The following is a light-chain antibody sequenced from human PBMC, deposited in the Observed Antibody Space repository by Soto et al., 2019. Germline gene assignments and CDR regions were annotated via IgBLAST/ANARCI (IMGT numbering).Light chain of an antibody. J-gene: IGLJ2*01. CDR1: SSDIGGYKY. V-gene: IGLV2-14*03. CDR3: SSYTSSSTLVV. CDR2: DVN. Sequence: QSALTQPASVSGSPGQSITISCTGTSSDIGGYKYVSWYQHYPGKAPKLMIYDVNNRPSGVSNRFSGSKSGNTASLTISGLQAEDEADYYCSSYTSSSTLVVFGGGTKVTVL.